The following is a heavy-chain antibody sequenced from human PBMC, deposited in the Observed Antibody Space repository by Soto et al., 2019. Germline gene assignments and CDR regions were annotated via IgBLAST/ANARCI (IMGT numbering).Heavy chain of an antibody. D-gene: IGHD1-20*01. CDR2: MNPNSGNT. Sequence: QVQLVQSGAEVKKPGASVKVSCKASGYTFTSYDTNWVRQATRQGLEWMGWMNPNSGNTGYAQKFQGRVTMTRNTSLSAAYRDLSCTKSENTAVYYCARMGIHNGNGDRGGYWYEGTLVTVSS. CDR3: ARMGIHNGNGDRGGY. CDR1: GYTFTSYD. V-gene: IGHV1-8*01. J-gene: IGHJ4*02.